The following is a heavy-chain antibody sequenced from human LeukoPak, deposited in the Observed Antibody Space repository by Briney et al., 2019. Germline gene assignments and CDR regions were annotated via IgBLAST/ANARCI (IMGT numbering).Heavy chain of an antibody. CDR2: IHRSGSP. J-gene: IGHJ4*02. CDR3: AREILGGFNPGAY. CDR1: GASISGSSYY. D-gene: IGHD1-14*01. Sequence: SETLSLTCTVSGASISGSSYYWGWIRQPPGKGLEWIGEIHRSGSPNYNPSLRSRVTISIDRSRNQIVLELSSVTAADTAVYYCAREILGGFNPGAYWGQGTLVTVSS. V-gene: IGHV4-39*06.